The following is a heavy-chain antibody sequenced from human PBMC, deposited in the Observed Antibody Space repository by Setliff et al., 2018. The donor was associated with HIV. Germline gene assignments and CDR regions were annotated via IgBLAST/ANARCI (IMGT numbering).Heavy chain of an antibody. Sequence: LSLTCAVYGESFSAYYWSWIRQPPGKGLQWIGYIYYSGSPNYNPSLKSRITVSVDTSKNQFSLKLRSVTAADTAVYYCARLPDYCGGLCFNFDSWGQGTLVTVSS. J-gene: IGHJ4*02. CDR2: IYYSGSP. CDR1: GESFSAYY. V-gene: IGHV4-59*08. D-gene: IGHD2-21*02. CDR3: ARLPDYCGGLCFNFDS.